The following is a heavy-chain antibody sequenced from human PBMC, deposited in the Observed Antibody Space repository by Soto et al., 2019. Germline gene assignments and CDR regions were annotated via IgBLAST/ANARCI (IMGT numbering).Heavy chain of an antibody. Sequence: ASVKVSCKASGYFFTSYAIHWVRQAPGPRLEWLGWINAANGHTKYSQNFQGRVIITGDTSANTVYMEVSSLKSGDTAVYYCARGSIAVAGRNQLDYWGQGTRVTVSS. CDR3: ARGSIAVAGRNQLDY. D-gene: IGHD6-19*01. CDR1: GYFFTSYA. CDR2: INAANGHT. J-gene: IGHJ4*02. V-gene: IGHV1-3*01.